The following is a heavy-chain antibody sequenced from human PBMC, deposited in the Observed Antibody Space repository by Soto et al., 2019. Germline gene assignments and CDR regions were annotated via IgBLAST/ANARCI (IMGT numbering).Heavy chain of an antibody. CDR1: GFTFSSYA. V-gene: IGHV3-23*01. CDR2: ISGSGGST. D-gene: IGHD4-4*01. CDR3: AKDRERGYSNYEGYYMDV. J-gene: IGHJ6*03. Sequence: PGGSLRLSCAASGFTFSSYAMSWVRQAPGKGLEWVSAISGSGGSTYYADSVKGRFTISRDNSKNTLYLQMNSLRAEDTAVYYCAKDRERGYSNYEGYYMDVWGKGTTVTV.